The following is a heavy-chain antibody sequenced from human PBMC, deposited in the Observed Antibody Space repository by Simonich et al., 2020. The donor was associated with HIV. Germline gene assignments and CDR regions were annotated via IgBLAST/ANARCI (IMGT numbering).Heavy chain of an antibody. CDR3: ARDEVPPGMVSLFDY. V-gene: IGHV3-23*01. D-gene: IGHD2-2*01. CDR2: ISGSGGST. Sequence: EVQLLESGGGLVQPGGSLRLSCAASGFTFSSYVVSWVRQAPGMGLEWVSSISGSGGSTYYADSVKGRFTISRDNSRNTLFLQMSTLRAEDTAIYYCARDEVPPGMVSLFDYWGQGTLVTISS. J-gene: IGHJ4*02. CDR1: GFTFSSYV.